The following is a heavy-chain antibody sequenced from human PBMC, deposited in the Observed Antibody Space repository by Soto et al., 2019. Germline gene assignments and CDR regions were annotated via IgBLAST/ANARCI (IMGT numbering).Heavy chain of an antibody. CDR1: GGSVSDDNYY. V-gene: IGHV4-61*01. Sequence: QVQLQESGPGLVKPSETLSLTCTVSGGSVSDDNYYWSWIRQPPGKRLEWIGYIYHTGSTNFNPSLKSRVTMSVDTSKNQFSLTLNSVTAADTAVYYCARGNWKGDYWGQGTLVHVSS. D-gene: IGHD1-20*01. J-gene: IGHJ4*02. CDR3: ARGNWKGDY. CDR2: IYHTGST.